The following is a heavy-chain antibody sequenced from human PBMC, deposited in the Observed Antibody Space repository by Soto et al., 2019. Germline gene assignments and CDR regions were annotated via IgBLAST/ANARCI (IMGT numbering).Heavy chain of an antibody. CDR1: EIIFTGYG. CDR3: ARDGVGTTAFFGYFDY. Sequence: QVRLVESGGGVVQPGRSLRLSCAASEIIFTGYGMHWVRQAPGKGLEWVAFIRFDGSEVYYADFVEGRFTISRDNSKNMLYLQMNSLRAEDTAVYYCARDGVGTTAFFGYFDYWGQGALVTVSS. J-gene: IGHJ4*02. V-gene: IGHV3-33*01. D-gene: IGHD3-3*01. CDR2: IRFDGSEV.